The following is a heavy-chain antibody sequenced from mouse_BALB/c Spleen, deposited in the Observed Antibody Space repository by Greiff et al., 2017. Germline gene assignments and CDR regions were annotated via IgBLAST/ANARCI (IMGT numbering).Heavy chain of an antibody. CDR2: IDPANGNT. V-gene: IGHV14-3*02. Sequence: EVQLQQSGAELVKPGASVKLSCTASGFNIKDTYMHWVKQRPEQGLEWIGRIDPANGNTKYDPKFQGKATITADTSSNTAYLQLSSLTSEDTAVYYCARGDYYGSSPYFDYWGQGTTRTVSS. CDR1: GFNIKDTY. J-gene: IGHJ2*01. CDR3: ARGDYYGSSPYFDY. D-gene: IGHD1-1*01.